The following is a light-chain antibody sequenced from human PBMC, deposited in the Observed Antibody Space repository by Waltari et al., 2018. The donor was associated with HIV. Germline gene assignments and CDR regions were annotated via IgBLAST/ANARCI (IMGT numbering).Light chain of an antibody. J-gene: IGKJ1*01. V-gene: IGKV1-33*01. CDR2: DAS. CDR3: QQYDNLIT. Sequence: DIPMTQSPSSLSASVGDRVTITCQASQDINNYLNWYHQKPGEAPKLLIYDASNLETGVPSRFSGSGSGTDFTFTISSLQPEDIATYYCQQYDNLITFGQGTKVEIK. CDR1: QDINNY.